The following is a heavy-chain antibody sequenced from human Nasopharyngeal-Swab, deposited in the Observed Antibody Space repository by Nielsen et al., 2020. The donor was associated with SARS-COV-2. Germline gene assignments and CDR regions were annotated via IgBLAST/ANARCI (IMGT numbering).Heavy chain of an antibody. Sequence: SETLSLTCTVSGGSVSSGSYYWSWLRQPPGKGLEWIGNIYYSGSTYYKSSLKSRVTISVDTSKNQFSLKLSSVTAADTAVYHCARGLGGVIVIAFDYWGQGTLVTVSS. V-gene: IGHV4-31*03. CDR2: IYYSGST. D-gene: IGHD3-16*02. J-gene: IGHJ4*02. CDR1: GGSVSSGSYY. CDR3: ARGLGGVIVIAFDY.